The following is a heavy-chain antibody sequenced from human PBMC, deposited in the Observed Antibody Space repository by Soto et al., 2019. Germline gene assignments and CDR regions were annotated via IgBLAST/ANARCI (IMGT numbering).Heavy chain of an antibody. J-gene: IGHJ3*02. D-gene: IGHD3-9*01. V-gene: IGHV1-3*01. CDR2: INAGNGNT. Sequence: ASVMVSCKASGYTFTSYAMHWVRQAPGQRLEWMGWINAGNGNTKYSQKFQGRVTITRDTSASTAYMELSSLRSEDTAVYYCARDLTYYDILTGYYNDAFDIWGQGTMVTVSS. CDR3: ARDLTYYDILTGYYNDAFDI. CDR1: GYTFTSYA.